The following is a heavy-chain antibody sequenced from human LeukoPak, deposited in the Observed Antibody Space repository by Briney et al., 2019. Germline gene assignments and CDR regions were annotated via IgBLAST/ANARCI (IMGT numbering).Heavy chain of an antibody. CDR2: IKQDGSEK. D-gene: IGHD3-22*01. CDR3: ARDSESSGYYYPPVADY. V-gene: IGHV3-7*01. Sequence: GGSLRLSCAASGFTFSSYWMSWVRQAPGKGLEWVANIKQDGSEKYYVDSVKGRFTISRDNAKNSLYLQMNSLRAEDTAVYYCARDSESSGYYYPPVADYWGQGTLVTVSS. J-gene: IGHJ4*02. CDR1: GFTFSSYW.